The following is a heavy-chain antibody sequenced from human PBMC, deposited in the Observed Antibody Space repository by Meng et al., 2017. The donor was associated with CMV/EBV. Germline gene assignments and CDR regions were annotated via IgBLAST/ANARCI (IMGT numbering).Heavy chain of an antibody. Sequence: SVKVSCKASGGTFSSYAISWVRQAPGQGLEWMGGIIPIFGTANYAQKFQGRVTMTTDESTSTAYMELSSLRSEDTAVYYCASGLGKGHHYGISVEGFGELLSLGYWGQGTLVTVSS. D-gene: IGHD3-10*01. CDR2: IIPIFGTA. V-gene: IGHV1-69*05. CDR1: GGTFSSYA. J-gene: IGHJ4*02. CDR3: ASGLGKGHHYGISVEGFGELLSLGY.